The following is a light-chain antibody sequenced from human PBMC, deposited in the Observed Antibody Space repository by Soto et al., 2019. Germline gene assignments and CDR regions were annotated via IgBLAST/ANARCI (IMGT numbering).Light chain of an antibody. CDR3: GTWDSSLSAVV. V-gene: IGLV1-51*01. Sequence: QSVLTQPPSVSAAPGQTVTISCSGSSSNLGNNYVSWYQQLPGTAPKLLIYDNNKRPSGIPDRFSGSKSGTSATLGITGLQTGDEADYYCGTWDSSLSAVVFGGGTQLTVL. J-gene: IGLJ2*01. CDR1: SSNLGNNY. CDR2: DNN.